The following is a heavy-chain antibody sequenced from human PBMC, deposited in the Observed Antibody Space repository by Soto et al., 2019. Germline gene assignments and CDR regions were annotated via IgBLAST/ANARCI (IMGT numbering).Heavy chain of an antibody. Sequence: SETLSLTCTVSGGSISSSSYYWGWIRQPPGKGLEWIGSIYYSGSTYYNPSLKSRVTISVDTSKNQFSLKLSSVTAADTAVYYCARDLPPEDYYDSSGYPPPLVWGQGTTVTVSS. J-gene: IGHJ6*02. CDR3: ARDLPPEDYYDSSGYPPPLV. D-gene: IGHD3-22*01. CDR1: GGSISSSSYY. CDR2: IYYSGST. V-gene: IGHV4-39*07.